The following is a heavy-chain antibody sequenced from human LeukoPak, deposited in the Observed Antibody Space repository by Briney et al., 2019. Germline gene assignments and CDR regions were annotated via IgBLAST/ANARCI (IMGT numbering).Heavy chain of an antibody. J-gene: IGHJ4*02. CDR3: TRDWRNLGYDY. CDR1: GFTLSAYW. D-gene: IGHD5-12*01. CDR2: IEGDGNRI. V-gene: IGHV3-74*01. Sequence: GGSLRLSCAASGFTLSAYWMHWVRQAPGKGLMWVSRIEGDGNRITYADSVKGRFTISRDNAKNTLYLQMNSLRAEDTAVYYCTRDWRNLGYDYWGQGTLVTVSS.